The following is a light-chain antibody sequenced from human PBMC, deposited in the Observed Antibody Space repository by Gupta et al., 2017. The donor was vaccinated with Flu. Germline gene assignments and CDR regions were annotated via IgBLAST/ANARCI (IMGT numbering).Light chain of an antibody. Sequence: HSLFPHPPSVPSAPGQKVTISCPGSSSNIGNNYVSWYQQLPGTAPKLPIYENNKRPSGIHDRFAGSKSGTSATMGITGLQTGDEADYYCGTWDSSLSGVFGGGTKLTVL. CDR1: SSNIGNNY. J-gene: IGLJ3*02. V-gene: IGLV1-51*02. CDR3: GTWDSSLSGV. CDR2: ENN.